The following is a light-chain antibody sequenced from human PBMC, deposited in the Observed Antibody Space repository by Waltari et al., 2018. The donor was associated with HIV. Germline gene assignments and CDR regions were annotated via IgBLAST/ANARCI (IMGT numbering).Light chain of an antibody. CDR1: RSNIGAGYE. V-gene: IGLV1-40*01. CDR2: GYR. CDR3: QSYDSTLGAWV. Sequence: QSVLRQPPSVSGAPGQRVTISCTGSRSNIGAGYEVHWYQQLPGAAPKLLIFGYRNRPSGVPDRFSGSKSGTSASLAISGLQAEDEADYCCQSYDSTLGAWVFGGGTKLTVL. J-gene: IGLJ3*02.